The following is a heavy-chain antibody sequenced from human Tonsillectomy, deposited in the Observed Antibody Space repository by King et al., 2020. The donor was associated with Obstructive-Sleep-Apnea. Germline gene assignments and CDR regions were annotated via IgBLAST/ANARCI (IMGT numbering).Heavy chain of an antibody. CDR3: ARDVVTMVRGIIIEEYFDY. J-gene: IGHJ4*02. D-gene: IGHD3-10*01. CDR1: GFTVSSNY. Sequence: VQLVESGGGLVQPGGSLRLSCAASGFTVSSNYMSWVRQAPGQGLEWVSIIYSGGGTYYADSVRGRFTISRDNSKNTLYLQMNSLRVEDTAGYYCARDVVTMVRGIIIEEYFDYWGQGTLVTVSS. V-gene: IGHV3-66*01. CDR2: IYSGGGT.